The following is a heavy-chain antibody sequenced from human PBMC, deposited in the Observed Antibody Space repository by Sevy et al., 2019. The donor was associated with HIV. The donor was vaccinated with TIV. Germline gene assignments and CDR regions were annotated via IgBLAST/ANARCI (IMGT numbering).Heavy chain of an antibody. J-gene: IGHJ3*02. CDR2: IYHSGST. D-gene: IGHD2-15*01. CDR3: ARGVVAAANDAFDI. Sequence: SETLSLTCAVSGGSISSGGYSWSWIRQPPGKGLEWIGYIYHSGSTYYNPSLKSRVTISVDRSKNQFSLKLSSVTAADTAVYYCARGVVAAANDAFDIWGQRTMVTVSS. V-gene: IGHV4-30-2*01. CDR1: GGSISSGGYS.